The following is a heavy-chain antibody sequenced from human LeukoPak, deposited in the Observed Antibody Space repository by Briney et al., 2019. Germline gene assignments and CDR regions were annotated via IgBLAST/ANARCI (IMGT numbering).Heavy chain of an antibody. V-gene: IGHV3-9*01. D-gene: IGHD2-2*01. J-gene: IGHJ3*02. Sequence: GGSLRLSCAASGFTFDDYAMHWVRQAPGKGLEWVSGISWNSGSIGYADSVKGRFTISRDNAKNPLYLQMNSLRAEDTALYYCAKTGGYCSSTSCYALPVFDIWGQGTMVTVSS. CDR1: GFTFDDYA. CDR3: AKTGGYCSSTSCYALPVFDI. CDR2: ISWNSGSI.